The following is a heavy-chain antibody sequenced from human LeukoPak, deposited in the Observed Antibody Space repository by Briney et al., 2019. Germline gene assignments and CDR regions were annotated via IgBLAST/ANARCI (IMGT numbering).Heavy chain of an antibody. CDR3: AKMDAY. CDR1: GFTFSRNW. V-gene: IGHV3-74*01. D-gene: IGHD2-2*03. CDR2: INSDGSIT. J-gene: IGHJ4*02. Sequence: GGSLRLSCAASGFTFSRNWMHWVRQAPGKGLVWVSRINSDGSITNYADSVKGRFTISRDNAKNTLYLQMSSLRDKDTALIYFAKMDAYWGQGTLVTVSS.